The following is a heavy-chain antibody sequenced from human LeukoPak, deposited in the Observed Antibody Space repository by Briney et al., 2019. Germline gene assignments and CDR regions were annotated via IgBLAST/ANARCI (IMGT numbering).Heavy chain of an antibody. CDR3: AKSERVIRGDYFDY. D-gene: IGHD3-10*01. CDR2: ISYDGSNK. CDR1: GFSFSSYA. V-gene: IGHV3-30-3*02. J-gene: IGHJ4*02. Sequence: PGRSLRLSCAASGFSFSSYAMHWVRQAPGKGLEWVAVISYDGSNKYYADSVKGRFTISRDSSKNTLFLRMHILRAEDTAVYYCAKSERVIRGDYFDYWGQGTLVTVSS.